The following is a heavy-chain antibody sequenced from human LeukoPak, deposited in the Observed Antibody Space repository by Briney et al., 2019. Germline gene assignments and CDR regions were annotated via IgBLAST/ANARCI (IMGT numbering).Heavy chain of an antibody. Sequence: RPSETLSLTCTVSGGSISSSSYYWGWIRQPPGKGLEWIGSIYYSGSTYYNPSLKSRVTISVDTSKNQFSLKLSSVTAADTAVYYCARGVGIMITPSPDYYFDYWGQGTLVTVSS. CDR3: ARGVGIMITPSPDYYFDY. CDR1: GGSISSSSYY. V-gene: IGHV4-39*01. J-gene: IGHJ4*02. CDR2: IYYSGST. D-gene: IGHD3-16*01.